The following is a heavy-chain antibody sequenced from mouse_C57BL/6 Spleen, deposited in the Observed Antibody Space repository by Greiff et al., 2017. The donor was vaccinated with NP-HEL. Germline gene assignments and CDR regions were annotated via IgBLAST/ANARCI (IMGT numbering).Heavy chain of an antibody. CDR3: ARSGIGPPFAY. D-gene: IGHD3-1*01. V-gene: IGHV1-19*01. J-gene: IGHJ3*01. CDR1: GYTFTDYY. Sequence: EVQLQQSGPVLVKPGASVKMSCKASGYTFTDYYMNWVKQSHGKSLEWIGVINPYNGGTSYNQKFKGKATLTVDKSSSTAYMELNSLTSEDSAVYYCARSGIGPPFAYWGQGTLVTVSA. CDR2: INPYNGGT.